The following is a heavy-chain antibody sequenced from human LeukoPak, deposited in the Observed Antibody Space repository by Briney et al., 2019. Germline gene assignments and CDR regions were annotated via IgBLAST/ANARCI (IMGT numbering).Heavy chain of an antibody. V-gene: IGHV4-31*03. J-gene: IGHJ6*02. CDR3: ATEGQGYCSGGSCYPGGYYYYGMDV. CDR1: GDSISSGGYY. CDR2: IYYSGST. D-gene: IGHD2-15*01. Sequence: PSETLSLTCTVSGDSISSGGYYWSWIRQHPGEGLQWIGYIYYSGSTYYNPSLKSRVTISVDTSKNQFSLKLSSVTAADTAVYYCATEGQGYCSGGSCYPGGYYYYGMDVWGQGTTVTVSS.